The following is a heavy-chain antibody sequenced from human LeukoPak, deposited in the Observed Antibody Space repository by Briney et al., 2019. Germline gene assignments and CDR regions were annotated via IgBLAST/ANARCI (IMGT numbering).Heavy chain of an antibody. CDR2: IYYSGST. CDR3: ARQVLGYCSSTSCADFDY. J-gene: IGHJ4*02. V-gene: IGHV4-39*01. Sequence: SETLSLTCTVSGGSISSSSYYWGWIRQPPGKGLEWIGSIYYSGSTYYNPSLKSRVTISVDTSKNQFSLKLSSVTAADTAVYYCARQVLGYCSSTSCADFDYWGQGTLVNVSS. D-gene: IGHD2-2*01. CDR1: GGSISSSSYY.